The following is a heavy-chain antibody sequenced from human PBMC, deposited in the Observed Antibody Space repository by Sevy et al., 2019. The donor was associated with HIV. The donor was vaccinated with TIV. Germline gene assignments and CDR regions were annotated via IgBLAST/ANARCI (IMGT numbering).Heavy chain of an antibody. D-gene: IGHD3-10*01. Sequence: ASVKVSCKASGYSFASEGISWVRQAPGQGLEWMGWIGAYNGNRNSAQKFQARVTMTIETSTTTAYMGLRSLKSDDTAVYYCARVPTYYYGSATYFESWGQGTLVTVSS. CDR3: ARVPTYYYGSATYFES. CDR1: GYSFASEG. CDR2: IGAYNGNR. J-gene: IGHJ4*02. V-gene: IGHV1-18*01.